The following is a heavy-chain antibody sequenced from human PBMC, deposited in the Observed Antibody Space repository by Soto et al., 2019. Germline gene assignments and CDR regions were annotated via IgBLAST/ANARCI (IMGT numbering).Heavy chain of an antibody. CDR2: ISSDGSNK. V-gene: IGHV3-30-3*01. D-gene: IGHD4-17*01. J-gene: IGHJ4*02. CDR3: ARDTVYGDYSTEFDY. CDR1: GFTFSSYA. Sequence: QVQLVESGGGVVQPGRSLRLSCAASGFTFSSYAMHWVRQAPGKGLEWVAVISSDGSNKSYADSVKGRFTISRDNSKHTLYLQMNSLRAEDTAVYYCARDTVYGDYSTEFDYWGQGTLVTVSS.